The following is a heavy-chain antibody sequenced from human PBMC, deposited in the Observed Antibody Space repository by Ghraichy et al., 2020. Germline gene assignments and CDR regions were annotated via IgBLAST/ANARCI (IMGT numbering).Heavy chain of an antibody. J-gene: IGHJ3*02. Sequence: ASVKVSCKASGYTFTSYVINWVRQATGQGLEWMGWMNPNSGNTGYAQKFQGRVTMTRNTSISTAYMELSSLRSEDTAVYYCARSLRYFTSRRKGKVKYAFDIWGQGTMVNISS. V-gene: IGHV1-8*01. CDR3: ARSLRYFTSRRKGKVKYAFDI. CDR1: GYTFTSYV. CDR2: MNPNSGNT. D-gene: IGHD3-9*01.